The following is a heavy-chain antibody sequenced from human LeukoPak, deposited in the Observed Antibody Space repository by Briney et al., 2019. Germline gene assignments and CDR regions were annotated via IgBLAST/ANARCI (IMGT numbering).Heavy chain of an antibody. J-gene: IGHJ5*02. CDR3: ARGLGYCSSTSCSNWFDP. Sequence: PSETLSLTCTVSGGSISSYYWSWIRQPPGKGLEWIGYIYKTGSTNYNPSLKSRVTISVDTSKNHFSLKLSSVTAADTAVYYCARGLGYCSSTSCSNWFDPWGQGTLVTVSS. CDR1: GGSISSYY. CDR2: IYKTGST. V-gene: IGHV4-59*01. D-gene: IGHD2-2*01.